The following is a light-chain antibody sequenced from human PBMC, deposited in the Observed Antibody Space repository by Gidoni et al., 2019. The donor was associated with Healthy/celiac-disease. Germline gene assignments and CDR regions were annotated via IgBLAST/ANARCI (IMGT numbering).Light chain of an antibody. CDR1: SSDVGSYNR. V-gene: IGLV2-18*02. CDR2: EVS. CDR3: SSYTSSSTSVV. J-gene: IGLJ2*01. Sequence: ALTPPPSRSWSPGQSVTISCPGTSSDVGSYNRVSWYQQPPGTAPKLMIYEVSNRPSGFPDRFSGSKSGNTASLTISGLQAEDEADYYCSSYTSSSTSVVFGGGTKLTVL.